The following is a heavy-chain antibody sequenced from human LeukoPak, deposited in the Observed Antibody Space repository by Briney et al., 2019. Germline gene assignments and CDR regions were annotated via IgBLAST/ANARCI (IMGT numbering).Heavy chain of an antibody. CDR2: IKQDGNEK. CDR1: GFTFSSYW. D-gene: IGHD6-6*01. J-gene: IGHJ6*02. CDR3: ARGRSSFYYYYYGMDV. Sequence: PGGSLRLSCAASGFTFSSYWMSWVRQAPGKGLEWVANIKQDGNEKYYVDSVKGRFTISRDSAKNSLYLQMNSLRAEDTAVYFCARGRSSFYYYYYGMDVWGRGTTVTVSS. V-gene: IGHV3-7*03.